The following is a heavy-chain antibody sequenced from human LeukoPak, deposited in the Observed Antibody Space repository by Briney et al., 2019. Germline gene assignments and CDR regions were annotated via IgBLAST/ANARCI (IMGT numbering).Heavy chain of an antibody. Sequence: GGTLRLSCAASGFTFADAWMSWVRQAPGKGLEWIGRIKSKIDGETTDYVAPVKGRFSISRDDSKDTVYLQMNSLRAEDTAVYYCATYILWGTYGMDVWGQGTTVTVSS. D-gene: IGHD2-21*01. CDR1: GFTFADAW. V-gene: IGHV3-15*01. CDR2: IKSKIDGETT. CDR3: ATYILWGTYGMDV. J-gene: IGHJ6*02.